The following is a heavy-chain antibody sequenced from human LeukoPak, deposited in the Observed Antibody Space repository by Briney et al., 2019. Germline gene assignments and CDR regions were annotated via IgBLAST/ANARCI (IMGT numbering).Heavy chain of an antibody. CDR3: ARDINGYYYDSHGYYPTDL. CDR1: GYIFSRYG. V-gene: IGHV1-18*01. Sequence: ASVKVSCEASGYIFSRYGISGVREAPGQGLEWRGWISVYNGNTNHPQRLQGRVTMTTDTSPTTAYMELRSLRSDDTAVYYCARDINGYYYDSHGYYPTDLWGQGTLVTVSS. J-gene: IGHJ5*02. D-gene: IGHD3-22*01. CDR2: ISVYNGNT.